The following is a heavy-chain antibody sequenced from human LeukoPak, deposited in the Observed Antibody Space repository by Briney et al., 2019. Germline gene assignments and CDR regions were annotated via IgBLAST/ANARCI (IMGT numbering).Heavy chain of an antibody. V-gene: IGHV3-30*02. CDR2: IRYGGINK. D-gene: IGHD1-14*01. CDR1: GFTFSNYG. J-gene: IGHJ3*02. CDR3: AKSRAPTADPDAFDI. Sequence: GGSLRLSCAASGFTFSNYGIHWVRQAPGKGLEWVAFIRYGGINKYYADSVKGRFTISRDNSKNSLYLQMNSLRTEGTAVYYCAKSRAPTADPDAFDIWGQGTMVTVSS.